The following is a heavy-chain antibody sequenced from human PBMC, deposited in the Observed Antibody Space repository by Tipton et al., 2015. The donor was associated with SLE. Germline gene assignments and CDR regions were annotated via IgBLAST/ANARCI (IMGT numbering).Heavy chain of an antibody. V-gene: IGHV4-59*11. CDR3: ARTLGAIAHTVHDAFDI. Sequence: LRLSCTVSGGSITNHYWNWIRQPPGKGLEWIGYIHYSGTTHDNPSLKSRVTMSVDMSKNQFSLRLTSVTAADTAVYYCARTLGAIAHTVHDAFDIWGQGKMVTVSS. J-gene: IGHJ3*02. D-gene: IGHD1-26*01. CDR1: GGSITNHY. CDR2: IHYSGTT.